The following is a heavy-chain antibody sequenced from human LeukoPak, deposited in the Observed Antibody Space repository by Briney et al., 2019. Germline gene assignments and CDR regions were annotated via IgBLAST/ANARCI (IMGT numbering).Heavy chain of an antibody. J-gene: IGHJ4*02. CDR2: IWYDGSNK. CDR3: AKDRITMIAH. V-gene: IGHV3-30*02. Sequence: GGSLRLSCAASGFTFSSYGMHWVRQAPGKGLEWVAFIWYDGSNKYYADSVKGRFTISRDNSKNTLYLQMNSLRAEDTAVYYCAKDRITMIAHWGQGTLVTVSS. D-gene: IGHD3-22*01. CDR1: GFTFSSYG.